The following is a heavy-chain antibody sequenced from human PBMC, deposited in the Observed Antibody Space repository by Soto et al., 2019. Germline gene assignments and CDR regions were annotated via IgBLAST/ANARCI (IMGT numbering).Heavy chain of an antibody. D-gene: IGHD5-18*01. J-gene: IGHJ4*02. CDR2: ISSSSNTI. Sequence: EVQLVESGGGLVQPGGSLRLSCAASGFTFSSYSMNWVRQAPGKGLEWISYISSSSNTIYYADSMKGRFTISRDNARNSLYLQMNGLRAEDTAVYYCARGGYRNFDYWGQGTLGTVSS. V-gene: IGHV3-48*01. CDR1: GFTFSSYS. CDR3: ARGGYRNFDY.